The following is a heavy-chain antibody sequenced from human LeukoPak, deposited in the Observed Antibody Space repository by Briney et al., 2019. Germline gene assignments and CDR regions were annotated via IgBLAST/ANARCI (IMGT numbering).Heavy chain of an antibody. V-gene: IGHV4-39*01. CDR2: IYYSGST. D-gene: IGHD3-10*01. Sequence: SETLSLTCTVSGGSISSSICYWGWIRQPPGKGLEWIGSIYYSGSTYYNPSLKSRVTISVDTSKNQFSLKLSSVTAADTAVYYCARLPAGSRSLSYFDDWGQGTLATVSS. J-gene: IGHJ4*02. CDR3: ARLPAGSRSLSYFDD. CDR1: GGSISSSICY.